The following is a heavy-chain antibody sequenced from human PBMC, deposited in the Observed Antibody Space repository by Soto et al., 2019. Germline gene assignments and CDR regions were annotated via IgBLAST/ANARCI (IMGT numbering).Heavy chain of an antibody. CDR1: GFTFSSYG. J-gene: IGHJ4*02. D-gene: IGHD6-13*01. CDR2: IWYDGSKK. CDR3: ARDLGNLAAGVAYYYDY. V-gene: IGHV3-33*01. Sequence: QVQLVESGGGVVQPGRSLRLSCAATGFTFSSYGMHWVRQAPGKGLEWVAVIWYDGSKKHYADSLKGRFTISRDDSKNTLYLQMNRLRVDDTAVYHCARDLGNLAAGVAYYYDYWGQGTLVTVSS.